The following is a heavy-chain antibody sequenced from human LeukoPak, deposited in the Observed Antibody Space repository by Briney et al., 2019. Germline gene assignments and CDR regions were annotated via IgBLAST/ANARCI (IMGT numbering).Heavy chain of an antibody. CDR3: ARRSSSWDRYDN. J-gene: IGHJ4*02. V-gene: IGHV5-51*01. D-gene: IGHD6-13*01. Sequence: GASLQISCECSGSIFTSYWIGWVRQLPGKGLKWMGIIYPGDSDTKYSPSFQGQVTISADKSISTAYLQWSSLKASDTAMYYCARRSSSWDRYDNWGQGTLVTVSS. CDR1: GSIFTSYW. CDR2: IYPGDSDT.